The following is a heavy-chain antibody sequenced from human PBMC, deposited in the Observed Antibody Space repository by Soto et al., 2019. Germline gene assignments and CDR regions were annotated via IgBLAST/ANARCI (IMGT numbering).Heavy chain of an antibody. Sequence: QVALVESGGGVVRPGRSLRLSCGASGFSFSKYGMHWVRQAPGEGLEWLSLISYDGSKKWYAESVKGRVTISRDNSKDKLYLQMNGLRGDHTAVYFFAKGYEVSPPVASAWYSNYFYGVDVWGRGTPVTVSS. V-gene: IGHV3-30*18. CDR2: ISYDGSKK. CDR3: AKGYEVSPPVASAWYSNYFYGVDV. J-gene: IGHJ6*02. CDR1: GFSFSKYG. D-gene: IGHD6-19*01.